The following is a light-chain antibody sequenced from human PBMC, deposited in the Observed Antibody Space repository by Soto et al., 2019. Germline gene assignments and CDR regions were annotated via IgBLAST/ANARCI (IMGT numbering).Light chain of an antibody. Sequence: DIQMTQSPSTLSASVGDRVTITCRASQSVSRWLAWYQQKPGKAPKLLIYKASTLESGVPSRFSGSGSGTEFPLAISSLQPDDSANYYCQQYNDNWTFGQGTKVEIK. CDR2: KAS. V-gene: IGKV1-5*03. J-gene: IGKJ1*01. CDR1: QSVSRW. CDR3: QQYNDNWT.